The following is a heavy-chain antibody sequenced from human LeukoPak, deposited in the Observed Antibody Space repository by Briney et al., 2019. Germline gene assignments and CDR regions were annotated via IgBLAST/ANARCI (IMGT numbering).Heavy chain of an antibody. CDR2: IYYAGYP. Sequence: SETLSLTCNVSGASLSSYFWSWIRQPPGKGLEWIGYIYYAGYPNYSPSLKSRITISVEKSKSQFSLNLRSVTAADTALYFCAGTELGYCTVTGCPLESWGQGTLVTVSS. CDR3: AGTELGYCTVTGCPLES. V-gene: IGHV4-59*01. CDR1: GASLSSYF. D-gene: IGHD2-8*02. J-gene: IGHJ4*02.